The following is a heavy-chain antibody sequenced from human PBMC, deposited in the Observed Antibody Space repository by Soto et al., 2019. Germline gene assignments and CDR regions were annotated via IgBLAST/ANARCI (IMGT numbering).Heavy chain of an antibody. CDR2: INHSGSS. CDR3: TRGLFSGSYYSGGRYYFDS. J-gene: IGHJ4*02. Sequence: SETLSLTCAVSGGSFSGYISTWIRQTPGKGLQWIGQINHSGSSIYNPSLKNRVTISTMSNNKFSLELSSVTAADTAVYYCTRGLFSGSYYSGGRYYFDSWGQGTMVTVS. D-gene: IGHD1-26*01. V-gene: IGHV4-34*01. CDR1: GGSFSGYI.